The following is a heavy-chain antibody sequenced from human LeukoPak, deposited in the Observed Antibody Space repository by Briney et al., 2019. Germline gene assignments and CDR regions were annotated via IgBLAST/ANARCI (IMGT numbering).Heavy chain of an antibody. CDR3: ARDRADSSGYRLDY. J-gene: IGHJ4*02. V-gene: IGHV4-39*07. Sequence: KPSETLSLTCTVSGGSISSSSYYWGWIRQPPGKGLEWIGSIYYSGSTYYNPSLKSRVTISVDRSKNQFSLKLSSVTAADTAVYYCARDRADSSGYRLDYWGQGTLVTVSS. CDR2: IYYSGST. D-gene: IGHD3-22*01. CDR1: GGSISSSSYY.